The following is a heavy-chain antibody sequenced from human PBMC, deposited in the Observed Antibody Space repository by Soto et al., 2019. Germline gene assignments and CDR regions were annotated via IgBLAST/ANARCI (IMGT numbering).Heavy chain of an antibody. Sequence: EMQLLESGGGSVQPGGSLRLSCVASGFRFSAYAMYWVRQAPGKGLAWVASVSGSVTRTYYADSVEGRFTISRDDSRNVVYLQISSLRAEDTAVYYCAKSPSRAPYGMDVWGHGTTVTVSS. D-gene: IGHD6-6*01. CDR1: GFRFSAYA. CDR2: VSGSVTRT. J-gene: IGHJ6*02. V-gene: IGHV3-23*01. CDR3: AKSPSRAPYGMDV.